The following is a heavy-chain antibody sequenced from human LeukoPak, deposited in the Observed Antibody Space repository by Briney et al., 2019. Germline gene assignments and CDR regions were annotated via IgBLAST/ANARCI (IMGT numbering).Heavy chain of an antibody. CDR3: AKSTGGGWGTRYFDY. CDR2: ISGSGGST. D-gene: IGHD1-1*01. Sequence: PGRSLRLSCAASGFTFSSYGMSWVRQAPGKGLEWVSAISGSGGSTYYADSVKGRFTISRDNSKNTLYLQMNSLRAEDTAVYYCAKSTGGGWGTRYFDYWGQGTLVTVSS. J-gene: IGHJ4*02. CDR1: GFTFSSYG. V-gene: IGHV3-23*01.